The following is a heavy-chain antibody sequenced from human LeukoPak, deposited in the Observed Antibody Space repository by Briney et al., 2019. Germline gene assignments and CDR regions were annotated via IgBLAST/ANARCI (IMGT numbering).Heavy chain of an antibody. V-gene: IGHV4-59*01. CDR1: GGFISTYY. CDR3: ARDRYSYGF. CDR2: ISYSGST. Sequence: SQTLSLTCTVSGGFISTYYWSWIRQPPGKGLEWIGFISYSGSTYHNPSLKSRVTMSVDTSKNQFSLNLRSVTAADTAVYYCARDRYSYGFWGQGILVTVSS. J-gene: IGHJ4*02. D-gene: IGHD5-18*01.